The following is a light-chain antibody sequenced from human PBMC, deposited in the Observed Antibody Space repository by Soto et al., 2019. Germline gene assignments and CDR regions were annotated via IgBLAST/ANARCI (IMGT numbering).Light chain of an antibody. CDR1: QSISSW. J-gene: IGKJ1*01. CDR3: QQYNSCSWT. Sequence: DLQPSLSPFELSGXVGDXVTSXXRASQSISSWLAWFERRAGKAAKLLIYHASSLRSGVPSTFGGGGSGTEFTLTISSLQTDDFAACYCQQYNSCSWTCGQGTKVDIK. CDR2: HAS. V-gene: IGKV1-5*01.